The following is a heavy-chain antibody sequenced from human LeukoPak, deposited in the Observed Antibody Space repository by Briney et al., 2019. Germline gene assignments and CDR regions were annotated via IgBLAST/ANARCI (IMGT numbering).Heavy chain of an antibody. Sequence: GASVKVSCKASGYTFTSYGISWVRQAPGQGLEWMGWISAYNGNTNYAQKLQGRVTMTTDTSTSTAYMELRSLRSDDTAVYYCAREINPLQLWFYFDYWGQGTLVTVSS. V-gene: IGHV1-18*01. D-gene: IGHD5-18*01. CDR1: GYTFTSYG. CDR3: AREINPLQLWFYFDY. CDR2: ISAYNGNT. J-gene: IGHJ4*02.